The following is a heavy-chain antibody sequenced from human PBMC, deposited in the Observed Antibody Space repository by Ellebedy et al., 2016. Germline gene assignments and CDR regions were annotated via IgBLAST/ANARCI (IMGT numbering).Heavy chain of an antibody. CDR3: TSRILGSCTSTSCYDY. D-gene: IGHD2-2*01. V-gene: IGHV3-73*01. Sequence: GGSLRLSCAASGFIFSGSDIHWVRQASGKGLEWVGRIKVRGSSYATHYAASVKGRFTVSRDDSKNTAYLQMKSLKTEDTAVYYCTSRILGSCTSTSCYDYWGQGTLVTVSS. CDR1: GFIFSGSD. CDR2: IKVRGSSYAT. J-gene: IGHJ4*02.